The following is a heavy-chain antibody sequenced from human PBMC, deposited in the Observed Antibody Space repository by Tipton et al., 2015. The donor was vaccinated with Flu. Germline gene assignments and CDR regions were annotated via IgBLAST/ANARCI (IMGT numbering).Heavy chain of an antibody. CDR2: ISWDGGST. CDR3: AKDINWGGYCSGGSCYSPFDY. CDR1: GFTFDDYA. D-gene: IGHD2-15*01. J-gene: IGHJ4*02. V-gene: IGHV3-43D*04. Sequence: SLRLSCAASGFTFDDYAMHWVRQAPGKGLEWVSLISWDGGSTYYADSVKGRFTISRDNSKNSLYLQMNSLRAEDTALYYCAKDINWGGYCSGGSCYSPFDYWGQGTLVTVSS.